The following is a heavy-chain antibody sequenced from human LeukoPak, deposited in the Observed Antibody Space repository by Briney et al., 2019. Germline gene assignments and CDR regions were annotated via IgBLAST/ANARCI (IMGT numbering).Heavy chain of an antibody. D-gene: IGHD1-26*01. CDR1: GFTLSSYW. CDR2: INNDGSNT. CDR3: ARDQDGVGATIDY. J-gene: IGHJ4*02. V-gene: IGHV3-74*01. Sequence: PGGSLRLSCAASGFTLSSYWMHWVRQAPGKGLVWVSRINNDGSNTWYADSVKGRFTFSRDNAKNTLYLQMNSLRVEDTAVYYCARDQDGVGATIDYWGQGTLVTVSS.